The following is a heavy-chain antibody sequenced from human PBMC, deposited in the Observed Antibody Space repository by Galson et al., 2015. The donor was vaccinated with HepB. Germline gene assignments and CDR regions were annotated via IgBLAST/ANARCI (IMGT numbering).Heavy chain of an antibody. J-gene: IGHJ5*02. Sequence: SVKVSCKASGDTFSSYAISWVRQAPGQGLEWMGGIIPIFGTANYAQKFQGRVTITADESTSTAYMELSSLRSEDTAVYYCARDIVVPAAMGGGFDPWGQGTLVTVSS. CDR2: IIPIFGTA. V-gene: IGHV1-69*13. CDR3: ARDIVVPAAMGGGFDP. D-gene: IGHD2-2*01. CDR1: GDTFSSYA.